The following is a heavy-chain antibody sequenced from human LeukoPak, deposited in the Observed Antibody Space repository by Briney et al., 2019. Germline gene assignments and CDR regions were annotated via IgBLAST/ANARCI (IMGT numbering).Heavy chain of an antibody. V-gene: IGHV5-51*01. CDR1: GYSFTTHW. J-gene: IGHJ5*02. D-gene: IGHD2-21*02. Sequence: GESLKISCKGSGYSFTTHWIGWVRQMPGKGLELMGIIYPGGSDIRYSPSFQGQVTISADKSISTAYLQWSSLKASDTAMYYCARLPYCGGDCYPNWFDPWGQGTPVTASS. CDR2: IYPGGSDI. CDR3: ARLPYCGGDCYPNWFDP.